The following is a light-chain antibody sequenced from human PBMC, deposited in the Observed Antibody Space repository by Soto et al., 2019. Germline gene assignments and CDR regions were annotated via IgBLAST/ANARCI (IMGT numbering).Light chain of an antibody. J-gene: IGKJ5*01. V-gene: IGKV3-15*01. CDR1: QSISDT. CDR2: SAS. CDR3: EQYNNWPIT. Sequence: EIVMTQSPATLSVSPGGRATLSCRASQSISDTLAWYQQKPGQAPRLLIYSASRGATGFPARFSGSGSGTEFTLTISSLQSEDFAVYYCEQYNNWPITFGQGTRLEIK.